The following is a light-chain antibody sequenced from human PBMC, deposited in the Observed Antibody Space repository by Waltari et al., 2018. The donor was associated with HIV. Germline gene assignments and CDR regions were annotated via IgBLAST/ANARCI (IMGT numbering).Light chain of an antibody. CDR2: GAS. J-gene: IGKJ1*01. CDR1: QSVSSS. Sequence: MPQPAAALSVSPYEGATLACGASQSVSSSLAWYQQKPGKAPKLLIYGASSMETGIPARFSGSGSGTEFTLTISSLQSEDFATYYCQQYNNYPPITFGQGTQVEIK. V-gene: IGKV3-15*01. CDR3: QQYNNYPPIT.